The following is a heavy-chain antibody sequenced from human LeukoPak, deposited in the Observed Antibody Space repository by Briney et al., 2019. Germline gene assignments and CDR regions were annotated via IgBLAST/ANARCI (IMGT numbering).Heavy chain of an antibody. CDR2: IYYSRST. D-gene: IGHD3-22*01. CDR3: ARQKITTSDY. CDR1: GGSINSSGHY. J-gene: IGHJ4*02. Sequence: SETLSLTCTVSGGSINSSGHYWGWTRQPPGKGLEWIGSIYYSRSTYYNPSLKSRVTISVDTSKNQFSLKLSSVTAADTAVYYCARQKITTSDYWGQGTLVIVPS. V-gene: IGHV4-39*01.